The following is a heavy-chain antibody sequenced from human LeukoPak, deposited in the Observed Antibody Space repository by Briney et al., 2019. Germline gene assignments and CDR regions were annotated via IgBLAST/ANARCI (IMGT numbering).Heavy chain of an antibody. V-gene: IGHV1-46*01. D-gene: IGHD6-13*01. J-gene: IGHJ4*02. Sequence: ASVKVSCKASGYTFTSYYMHWVRQAPGQGLEWMGIINPSGGSTSYAQKFQGRVTMTTDTSTSTAYMELRSLRSDDTAVYYCARDLPYSSSWESIDYWGQGTLVTVSS. CDR2: INPSGGST. CDR3: ARDLPYSSSWESIDY. CDR1: GYTFTSYY.